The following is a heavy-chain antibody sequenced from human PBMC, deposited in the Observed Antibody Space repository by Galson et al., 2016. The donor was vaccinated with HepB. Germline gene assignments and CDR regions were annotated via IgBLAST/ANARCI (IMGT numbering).Heavy chain of an antibody. Sequence: SVKVSCKASGYTFTDYYIYWVRQAPGQGLEWMGWVNPNSGDTKSAQKFQGRVTMARDTSISTAYMELTRLRSDDTAVYSCAMIDTVVTAAGTGRDDSWGRGTLVTVSS. CDR1: GYTFTDYY. CDR3: AMIDTVVTAAGTGRDDS. J-gene: IGHJ4*02. V-gene: IGHV1-2*02. D-gene: IGHD2-2*01. CDR2: VNPNSGDT.